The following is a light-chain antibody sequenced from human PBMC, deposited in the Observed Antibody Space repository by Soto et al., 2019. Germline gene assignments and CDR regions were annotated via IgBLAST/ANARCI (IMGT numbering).Light chain of an antibody. CDR2: GAS. CDR3: QQYGSSPYT. CDR1: QSVSSSC. Sequence: ESVFMQSPGTVSLSPGERDTLSCWASQSVSSSCLAWYQQKPGQAPRLLIYGASSRATGIPDRFSGSGSGTDFTLTISRLEPEDFAVYYCQQYGSSPYTFGQGTKLEIK. J-gene: IGKJ2*01. V-gene: IGKV3-20*01.